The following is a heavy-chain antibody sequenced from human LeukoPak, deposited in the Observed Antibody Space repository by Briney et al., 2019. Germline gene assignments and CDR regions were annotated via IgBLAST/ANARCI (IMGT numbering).Heavy chain of an antibody. V-gene: IGHV3-21*01. D-gene: IGHD6-25*01. CDR1: GFTFSTYS. CDR2: ISSSSSYI. J-gene: IGHJ4*02. Sequence: PGGSLRLSCAASGFTFSTYSMNWVRQAPGKGLEWVSSISSSSSYIYYADSVKGRFTISRDNAKNSLYLQMNSLRAEDTAVYYCARGRDHGYDYWGQGTLVTVSS. CDR3: ARGRDHGYDY.